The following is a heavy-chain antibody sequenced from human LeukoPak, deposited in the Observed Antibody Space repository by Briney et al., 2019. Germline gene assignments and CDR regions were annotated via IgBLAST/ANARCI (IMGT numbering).Heavy chain of an antibody. D-gene: IGHD3-10*01. CDR2: VYSSGTT. Sequence: SETLSLTCTVSGGAITGFYWSWVRQPAGKGLGWVGRVYSSGTTTANPPLKSRVTISADTSKNQFSLNLRSVTAADTAVYYCARGKSGPGFSHYYMDVWGSGITVTVSS. CDR3: ARGKSGPGFSHYYMDV. J-gene: IGHJ6*04. CDR1: GGAITGFY. V-gene: IGHV4-4*07.